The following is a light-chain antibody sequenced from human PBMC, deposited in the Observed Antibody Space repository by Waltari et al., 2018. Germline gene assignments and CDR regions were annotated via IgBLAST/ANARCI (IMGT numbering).Light chain of an antibody. CDR1: QSISNS. Sequence: DIQMTQSPSSLSASVGDRVTITCRASQSISNSLNWYQQKPGKAPKLLIYAASFLQSGVPSRFSGSVSGTDFTLTITSLQPEDFSTYYCQQSYSTWTFGQGTRVEIK. CDR3: QQSYSTWT. V-gene: IGKV1-39*01. CDR2: AAS. J-gene: IGKJ1*01.